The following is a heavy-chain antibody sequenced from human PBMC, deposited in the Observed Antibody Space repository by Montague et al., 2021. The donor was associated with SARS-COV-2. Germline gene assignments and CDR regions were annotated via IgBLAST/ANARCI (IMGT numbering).Heavy chain of an antibody. CDR2: IYYTGST. J-gene: IGHJ4*02. D-gene: IGHD4-23*01. Sequence: SETLSLTCNASGGSINNYYWSWIRQSPGRGLEWIGHIYYTGSTTRXPSLDSRVTISLDTSRDLVSLELRSLTAADTAVYYCARGGGWKRHFDYWGQGTLVAVSS. CDR3: ARGGGWKRHFDY. V-gene: IGHV4-59*01. CDR1: GGSINNYY.